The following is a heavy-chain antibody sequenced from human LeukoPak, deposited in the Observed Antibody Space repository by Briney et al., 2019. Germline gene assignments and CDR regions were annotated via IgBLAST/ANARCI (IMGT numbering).Heavy chain of an antibody. Sequence: SETLSLTCTVSGGSISSYYWSWIRQPPGKGLEWIGEINHSGSTNYNPSLKSRVTISVDTSKNQFSLKLSSVTAADTAVYYCARRVFRVVVPAAMTGAFDIWGQGTMVTVSS. CDR1: GGSISSYY. D-gene: IGHD2-2*01. CDR2: INHSGST. CDR3: ARRVFRVVVPAAMTGAFDI. J-gene: IGHJ3*02. V-gene: IGHV4-34*01.